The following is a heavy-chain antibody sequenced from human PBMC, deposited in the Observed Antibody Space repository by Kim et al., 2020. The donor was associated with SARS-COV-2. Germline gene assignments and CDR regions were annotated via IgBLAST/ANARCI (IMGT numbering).Heavy chain of an antibody. CDR2: IWFDGSRT. V-gene: IGHV3-33*01. J-gene: IGHJ4*02. Sequence: GGSLRLSCAASGFTFSNYGMHWVRQAPGKGLEWVAIIWFDGSRTYYADSVKGRFSIARDDSKSILYLQMNSLRVEDTALYYCARNGEDYRIDYWGQGALVTVSS. CDR3: ARNGEDYRIDY. CDR1: GFTFSNYG. D-gene: IGHD2-8*01.